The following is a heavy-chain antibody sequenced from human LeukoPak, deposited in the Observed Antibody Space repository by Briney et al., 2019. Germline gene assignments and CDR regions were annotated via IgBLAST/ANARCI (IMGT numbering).Heavy chain of an antibody. V-gene: IGHV3-66*01. CDR3: ARDQLYGEYYYYGMDV. D-gene: IGHD5-18*01. CDR1: GFTVSSNY. J-gene: IGHJ6*02. CDR2: IYSGGST. Sequence: QPGGSLRLSCAASGFTVSSNYMSWVRQAPGKGLEWVSVIYSGGSTYYADSVKGRFTISRDNSKNTLYLQMNSLRAEDTAVYYCARDQLYGEYYYYGMDVWGQGTTVTVSS.